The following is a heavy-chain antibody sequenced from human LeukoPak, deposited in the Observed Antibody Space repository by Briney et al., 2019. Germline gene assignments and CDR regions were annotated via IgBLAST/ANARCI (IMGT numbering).Heavy chain of an antibody. Sequence: GGSLRLSCAASGFTFSDYYMSWIRQAPGKGLEWVSYISSSGSTIYYADSVKGRFTISRDNSKNTLYLQMNSLRAEDTAVYYCARDRAYYDILTGYYTDYWGQGTLVTVSS. CDR3: ARDRAYYDILTGYYTDY. CDR2: ISSSGSTI. D-gene: IGHD3-9*01. CDR1: GFTFSDYY. V-gene: IGHV3-11*04. J-gene: IGHJ4*02.